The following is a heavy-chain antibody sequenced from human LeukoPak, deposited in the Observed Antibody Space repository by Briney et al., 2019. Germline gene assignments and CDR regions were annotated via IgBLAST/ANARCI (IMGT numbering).Heavy chain of an antibody. D-gene: IGHD3-10*01. Sequence: SETLSLTCAVYGGSFSGYYWSWIRQPPGKGLEWIGGINHSGSTNYNPSLKSRVTISVDTSKNQFSLKLSSVTAADTAVYYCAARSWPFDYWGQGTLVTVSS. CDR2: INHSGST. J-gene: IGHJ4*02. CDR1: GGSFSGYY. V-gene: IGHV4-34*01. CDR3: AARSWPFDY.